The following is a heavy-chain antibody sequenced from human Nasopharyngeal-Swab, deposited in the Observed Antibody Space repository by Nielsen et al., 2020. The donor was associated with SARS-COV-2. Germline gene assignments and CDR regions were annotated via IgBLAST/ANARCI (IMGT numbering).Heavy chain of an antibody. D-gene: IGHD3-10*01. CDR1: GFTFSSYG. Sequence: GESLKISCAASGFTFSSYGMHWVRQAPGKGPEWVAVISYDGSNKYYADSVKGRFTISRDNSKNTLYLQMNSLRAEDTAVYYCAKGPPILLWFGGFDYWGQGTLVTVSS. V-gene: IGHV3-30*18. CDR3: AKGPPILLWFGGFDY. CDR2: ISYDGSNK. J-gene: IGHJ4*02.